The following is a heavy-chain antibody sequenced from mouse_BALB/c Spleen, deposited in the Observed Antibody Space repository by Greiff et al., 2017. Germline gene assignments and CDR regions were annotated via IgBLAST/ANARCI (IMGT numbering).Heavy chain of an antibody. J-gene: IGHJ1*01. CDR1: GFTFNTYA. CDR3: ARHGYKGWYFDV. CDR2: IRSKSNNYAT. D-gene: IGHD1-2*01. Sequence: EVMLVESGGGLVQPKGSLKLSCAASGFTFNTYAMNWVRQAPGKGLEWVARIRSKSNNYATYYADSVKDRFTISRDDSQSMLYLQMNNLKTEDTAMYYCARHGYKGWYFDVWGAGTTVTVSS. V-gene: IGHV10-1*02.